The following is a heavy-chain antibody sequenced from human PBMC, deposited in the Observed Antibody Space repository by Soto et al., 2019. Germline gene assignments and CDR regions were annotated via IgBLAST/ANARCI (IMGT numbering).Heavy chain of an antibody. CDR3: ARGRSDRGWFAP. CDR2: MNPNSGNT. CDR1: GYTFTSYD. Sequence: ASVKFSCKASGYTFTSYDINWVRQATGQGLEWMGWMNPNSGNTGYAQKFQGRVTITRNTSISTAYMELSSLRSEDTAVYYCARGRSDRGWFAPWGQGTLVTVSS. D-gene: IGHD1-26*01. V-gene: IGHV1-8*01. J-gene: IGHJ5*02.